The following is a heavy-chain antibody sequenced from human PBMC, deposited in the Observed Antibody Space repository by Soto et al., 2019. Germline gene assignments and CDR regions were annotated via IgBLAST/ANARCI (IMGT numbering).Heavy chain of an antibody. Sequence: GGSLRLSCAASGFTFSDYYMSWIRQAPGKGLEWVSYISSSGSTIYYADSVKGRFTISRDNAKNSLYLQMNSLRAEDSAVYYCARDLRSSGVSVSYWGQGTLVTVSS. J-gene: IGHJ4*02. CDR1: GFTFSDYY. V-gene: IGHV3-11*01. D-gene: IGHD3-10*01. CDR3: ARDLRSSGVSVSY. CDR2: ISSSGSTI.